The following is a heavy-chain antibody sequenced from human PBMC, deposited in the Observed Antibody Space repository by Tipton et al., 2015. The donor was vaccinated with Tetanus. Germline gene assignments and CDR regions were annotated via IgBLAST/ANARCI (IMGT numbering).Heavy chain of an antibody. J-gene: IGHJ4*02. CDR2: NYESGDT. D-gene: IGHD3-3*01. CDR1: GGSIRGCTFY. Sequence: LRLSCTVSGGSIRGCTFYWGWIRQPPGKGLETIVRNYESGDTYYIPSLKSRATITGDTSKKQFFMSLNSMAAADTGDYYCARHQSGYFTPFDCWGQGNLVTVSS. CDR3: ARHQSGYFTPFDC. V-gene: IGHV4-39*01.